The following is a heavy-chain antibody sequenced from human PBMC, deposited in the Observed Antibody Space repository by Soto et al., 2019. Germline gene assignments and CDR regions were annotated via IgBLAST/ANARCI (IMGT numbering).Heavy chain of an antibody. CDR3: ARSGYYDFWSGSPSLRYYGMDV. D-gene: IGHD3-3*01. Sequence: GASVKVSCKASGYTFTSYAMHWVRQAPGQRLEWMGWINAGNGNTKYSQKFQGRVTITRDTSASTAYMELSSLRSEDTAVYYCARSGYYDFWSGSPSLRYYGMDVWGQGTTVTVSS. V-gene: IGHV1-3*01. J-gene: IGHJ6*02. CDR1: GYTFTSYA. CDR2: INAGNGNT.